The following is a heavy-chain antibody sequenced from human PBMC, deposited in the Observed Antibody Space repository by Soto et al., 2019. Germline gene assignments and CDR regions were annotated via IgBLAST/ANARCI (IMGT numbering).Heavy chain of an antibody. Sequence: QVQLQESGPGLVKPSKTLSLTCTVSGDSITNYYWNWIRQPPGKELEWVGFTHYTGGAMYSPSLKSRVTRSVDTAKSQFSLRLRSVTAADTAVYFCARWVESISSPHVCAFDIWGQGAMVTVSS. V-gene: IGHV4-59*01. J-gene: IGHJ3*02. CDR1: GDSITNYY. CDR2: THYTGGA. CDR3: ARWVESISSPHVCAFDI. D-gene: IGHD3-16*01.